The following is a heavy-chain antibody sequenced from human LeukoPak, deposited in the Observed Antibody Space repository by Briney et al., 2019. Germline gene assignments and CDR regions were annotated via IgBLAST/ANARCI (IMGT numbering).Heavy chain of an antibody. J-gene: IGHJ6*03. V-gene: IGHV3-30*04. D-gene: IGHD3-16*01. Sequence: GGSLRLSCAASGFTFSSYVMHWVRQAPGKGLEWVAIISYDGSNEYYADSVKGRFTISRDNSKNTLYLQMNSLRAADTAVYYCARAWGPSYYYYMDVWGKGTTVTASS. CDR1: GFTFSSYV. CDR3: ARAWGPSYYYYMDV. CDR2: ISYDGSNE.